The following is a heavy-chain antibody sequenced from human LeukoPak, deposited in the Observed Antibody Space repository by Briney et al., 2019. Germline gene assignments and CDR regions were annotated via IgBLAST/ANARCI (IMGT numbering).Heavy chain of an antibody. CDR1: GASIRSNW. J-gene: IGHJ4*02. CDR3: VRDRGELSYSHDY. V-gene: IGHV4-4*02. Sequence: SGTRSLTCAVSGASIRSNWWNWVRQPPGKGLEWIGEIHHSGSANYNPSLKSRVTISLDTSENQFSLRLSSVTAADTAVYYCVRDRGELSYSHDYWGQGTLVTVSS. CDR2: IHHSGSA. D-gene: IGHD3-10*01.